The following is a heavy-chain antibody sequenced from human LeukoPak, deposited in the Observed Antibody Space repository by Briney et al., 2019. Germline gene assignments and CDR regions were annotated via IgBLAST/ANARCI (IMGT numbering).Heavy chain of an antibody. CDR2: ISAYNGNT. CDR3: ARDAILRYFDWLLAVNWFDP. Sequence: ASVKVSCKASGYTFTSYGISWVRQAPGQGLEWMGWISAYNGNTNYAQKLQGRVTMTTDTSTSTAYMELRSLRSDDTDVYYCARDAILRYFDWLLAVNWFDPWGQGTLVTVSS. CDR1: GYTFTSYG. V-gene: IGHV1-18*01. D-gene: IGHD3-9*01. J-gene: IGHJ5*02.